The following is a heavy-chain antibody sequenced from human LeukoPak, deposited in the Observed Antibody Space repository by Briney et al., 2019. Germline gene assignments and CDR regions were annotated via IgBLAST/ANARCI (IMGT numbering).Heavy chain of an antibody. CDR2: IDWDDDK. CDR1: GFSLSTSGMC. D-gene: IGHD1-1*01. J-gene: IGHJ4*02. V-gene: IGHV2-70*11. Sequence: SGPTLVNPTQTLTLTCTFSGFSLSTSGMCVSWIRQPPGKALEWLARIDWDDDKYYSTSLKTRLTISKDTSKNQVVLTMTNMDPVDTATYYCARIRTSEGYSDYWGQGTLVTVSS. CDR3: ARIRTSEGYSDY.